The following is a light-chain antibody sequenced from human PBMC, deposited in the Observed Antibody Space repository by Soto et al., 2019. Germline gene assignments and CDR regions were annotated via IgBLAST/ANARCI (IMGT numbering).Light chain of an antibody. CDR2: EVS. Sequence: HSALTQPASVSGSPGQSIAISCTGTSSDIGSYNYVSWYQQHPGKAPKLMIHEVSNRPSGVSDRFSGSKSGNTASLTISGLQADDEADYYCSSHTTYSTRVFGTGTKVTVL. J-gene: IGLJ1*01. V-gene: IGLV2-14*01. CDR3: SSHTTYSTRV. CDR1: SSDIGSYNY.